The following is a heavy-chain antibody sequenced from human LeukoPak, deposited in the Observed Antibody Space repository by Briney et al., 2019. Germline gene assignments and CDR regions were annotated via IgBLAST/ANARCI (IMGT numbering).Heavy chain of an antibody. CDR3: ARPGVRYCSSTSCYYGY. CDR2: INHSGST. CDR1: GGSVSSGSYY. V-gene: IGHV4-39*07. D-gene: IGHD2-2*01. Sequence: KSSETLSLTCTVSGGSVSSGSYYWSWIRQPPGKGLEWIGEINHSGSTNYNPSLRSRVTISVDTSKNQFSLKLSSVTAADTAVYYCARPGVRYCSSTSCYYGYWGQGTLVTVSS. J-gene: IGHJ4*02.